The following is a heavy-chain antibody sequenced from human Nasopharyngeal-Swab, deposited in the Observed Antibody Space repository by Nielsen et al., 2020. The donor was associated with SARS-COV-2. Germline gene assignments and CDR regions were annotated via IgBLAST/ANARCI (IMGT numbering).Heavy chain of an antibody. V-gene: IGHV3-7*01. CDR3: ARDQYYDSSGYYYYGMDV. J-gene: IGHJ6*02. Sequence: GESLKISCAASRFTFSSYWMSWVRQAPGKGLEWVANIKQDGSEKYYVDSVKGRFTISRDNAKNSLYLQMNSLRAEDTAVYYCARDQYYDSSGYYYYGMDVWGQGTTVTVSS. CDR1: RFTFSSYW. D-gene: IGHD3-22*01. CDR2: IKQDGSEK.